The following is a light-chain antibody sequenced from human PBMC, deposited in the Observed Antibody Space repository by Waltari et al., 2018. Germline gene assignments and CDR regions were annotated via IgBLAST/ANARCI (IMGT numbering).Light chain of an antibody. J-gene: IGKJ2*01. CDR3: QQSYSTPQYT. V-gene: IGKV1-39*01. CDR1: QSISSY. CDR2: AAS. Sequence: DIQMTQSTSSLSASVRARVTITCRASQSISSYLNWYQQKPGKAPKLLIYAASSLQSGVPSRFSGSGSGTDFTLTISSLQPEDFATYYCQQSYSTPQYTFGQGTKLEIK.